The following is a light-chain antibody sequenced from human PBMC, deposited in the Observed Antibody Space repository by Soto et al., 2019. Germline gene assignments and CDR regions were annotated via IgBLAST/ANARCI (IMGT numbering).Light chain of an antibody. V-gene: IGKV1-5*01. Sequence: DIQMTQSPPTLSASVGDRVTLTCRASQSMSTWLAWYQQKPGIAPKLLISDASSLQSGVPSRFSGSGSGTEFSLTISGLQPDDFATYYCQQYKSYPTFGQGTALEIK. CDR1: QSMSTW. CDR2: DAS. J-gene: IGKJ2*01. CDR3: QQYKSYPT.